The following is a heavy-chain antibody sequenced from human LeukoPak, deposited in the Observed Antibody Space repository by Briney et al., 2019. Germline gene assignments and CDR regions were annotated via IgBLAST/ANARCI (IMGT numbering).Heavy chain of an antibody. CDR2: ISYDGSNK. CDR3: ARDDPLSAFDI. J-gene: IGHJ3*02. CDR1: GFTFSSYA. Sequence: GGSLRLSSAASGFTFSSYAMHWVRQAPGKGLEWVAVISYDGSNKYYADSVKGRFTISRDNSKNTLYLQMNSLRAEDTAVYYCARDDPLSAFDIWGQGTMVTVSS. D-gene: IGHD3-9*01. V-gene: IGHV3-30-3*01.